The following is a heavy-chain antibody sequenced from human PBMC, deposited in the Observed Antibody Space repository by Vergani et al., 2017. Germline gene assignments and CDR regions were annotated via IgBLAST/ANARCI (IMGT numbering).Heavy chain of an antibody. D-gene: IGHD6-13*01. CDR2: IYYSGST. Sequence: QVQLQESGPGLVKPSETLSLTCTVSNDSVSNTFYYWGWIRQTPGKGLEWIGSIYYSGSTYYNPSLESRVTMSVDTSKNQFSLKLNSVTAADTAVYYCARGSRAEGGSGPDKWGQGTLVTDSS. CDR3: ARGSRAEGGSGPDK. J-gene: IGHJ4*02. CDR1: NDSVSNTFYY. V-gene: IGHV4-39*07.